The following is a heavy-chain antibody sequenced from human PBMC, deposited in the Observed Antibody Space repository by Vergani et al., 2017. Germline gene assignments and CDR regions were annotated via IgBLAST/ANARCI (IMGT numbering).Heavy chain of an antibody. Sequence: QVQLQESGPGLVKPSETLSLTCTVSGGSISSYYWSWIRQPPGKGLEWIGYIYYSGSTNYNPSLKSRVTISVDTSKNQFSLKLSSVTAADTAVYYCASQAGAQMGAIDYWGQGTLVTVSS. J-gene: IGHJ4*02. D-gene: IGHD5-24*01. V-gene: IGHV4-59*01. CDR3: ASQAGAQMGAIDY. CDR1: GGSISSYY. CDR2: IYYSGST.